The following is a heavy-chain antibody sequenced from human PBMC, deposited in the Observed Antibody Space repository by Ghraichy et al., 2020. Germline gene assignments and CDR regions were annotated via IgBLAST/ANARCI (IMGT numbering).Heavy chain of an antibody. D-gene: IGHD2-2*01. J-gene: IGHJ4*02. V-gene: IGHV1-18*01. CDR3: ARNLAPPISRLIHIDY. Sequence: ASVKVSCKASGYTFTSYGISWVRQAPGQGLEWMGWISAYNGNTNYAQKLQGRVTMTTDTSTSTAYMELRSLRSDDTAVYYCARNLAPPISRLIHIDYWGQGTLVTVSS. CDR1: GYTFTSYG. CDR2: ISAYNGNT.